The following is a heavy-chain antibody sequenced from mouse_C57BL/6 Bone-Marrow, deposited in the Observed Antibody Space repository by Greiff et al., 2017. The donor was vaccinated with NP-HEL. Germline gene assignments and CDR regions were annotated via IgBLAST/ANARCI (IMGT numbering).Heavy chain of an antibody. CDR1: GYAFTNYL. D-gene: IGHD1-1*02. V-gene: IGHV1-54*01. Sequence: QVHVKQSGAELVRPGTSVKVSCKASGYAFTNYLIEWVKQRPGQGLEWIGVINPGSGGTNYNEKFKCKATLTADKSSSTAYMQLSSLTSEDSAVYVGARRGGLVYFDYWGQGTTLTVSS. CDR2: INPGSGGT. CDR3: ARRGGLVYFDY. J-gene: IGHJ2*01.